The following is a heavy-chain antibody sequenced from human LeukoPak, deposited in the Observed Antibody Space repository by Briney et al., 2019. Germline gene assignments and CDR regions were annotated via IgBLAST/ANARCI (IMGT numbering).Heavy chain of an antibody. J-gene: IGHJ4*02. CDR1: GFTFSDYY. CDR2: ISSSGSTI. V-gene: IGHV3-11*04. Sequence: GGSLRLSCAASGFTFSDYYMSWIRQAPGKGLEWVSYISSSGSTIYYADSVKGRFTISRDNAKNSLYLQMNSLRAEDTAVYYCARVINYYETDVDYWGQGTLVTVSS. D-gene: IGHD3-22*01. CDR3: ARVINYYETDVDY.